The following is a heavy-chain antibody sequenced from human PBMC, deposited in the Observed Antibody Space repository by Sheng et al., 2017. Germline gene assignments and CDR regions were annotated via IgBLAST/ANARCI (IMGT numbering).Heavy chain of an antibody. CDR2: INDNGAIT. CDR1: EFTFSSDT. CDR3: AEDRLRVAGPDS. V-gene: IGHV3-23*01. J-gene: IGHJ4*02. D-gene: IGHD6-19*01. Sequence: EVQLLESGGGLVQPGESLRLSCEASEFTFSSDTMHWVRQPPGKGLEWVSSINDNGAITYYAGSVKGRFIISRDNSKNMLYLHMHSLRAEDTAIYYCAEDRLRVAGPDSWGQGTLVTVSS.